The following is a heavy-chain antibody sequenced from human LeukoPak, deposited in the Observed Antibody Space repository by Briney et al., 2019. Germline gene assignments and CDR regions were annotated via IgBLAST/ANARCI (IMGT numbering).Heavy chain of an antibody. V-gene: IGHV3-53*01. CDR2: IYSGGST. J-gene: IGHJ4*02. D-gene: IGHD6-13*01. Sequence: RGSLRLSCAASGFTVSSNYMSWVRQAPGTGLEWVSVIYSGGSTYYADSVKGRFTISRDNSKNTLYLQMNSLRAEDTAVYYCARETAAAGDYWGQGTLAIVSS. CDR3: ARETAAAGDY. CDR1: GFTVSSNY.